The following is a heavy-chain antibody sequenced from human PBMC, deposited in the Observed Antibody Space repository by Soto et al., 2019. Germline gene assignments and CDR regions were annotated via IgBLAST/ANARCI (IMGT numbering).Heavy chain of an antibody. CDR1: EYSFTSYW. Sequence: GESLKISCHGSEYSFTSYWIGWVLHMPGKGLEWMGIIYPGDSDTRYSPSFQGQVAISVDKSISTAYLQWSSLKASDSAIYYCARLECSTGTCYIGAFDIWGQGTMVTVSS. J-gene: IGHJ3*02. V-gene: IGHV5-51*01. CDR3: ARLECSTGTCYIGAFDI. CDR2: IYPGDSDT. D-gene: IGHD2-2*02.